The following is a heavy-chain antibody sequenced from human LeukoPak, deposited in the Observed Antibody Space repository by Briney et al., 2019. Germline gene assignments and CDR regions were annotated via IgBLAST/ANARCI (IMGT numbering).Heavy chain of an antibody. D-gene: IGHD2-2*01. J-gene: IGHJ6*03. V-gene: IGHV3-21*01. Sequence: GGSLRLSCGACGFTFSSYSMNWVRQAPGKGLEWVSSISSSSSYIYYADSVKGRFTISRDNAKNSLYLQMNSLRAEDTAVYYCARDFPISAKQRPAAITYYYYYYMDVWGKGTTVTVSS. CDR1: GFTFSSYS. CDR3: ARDFPISAKQRPAAITYYYYYYMDV. CDR2: ISSSSSYI.